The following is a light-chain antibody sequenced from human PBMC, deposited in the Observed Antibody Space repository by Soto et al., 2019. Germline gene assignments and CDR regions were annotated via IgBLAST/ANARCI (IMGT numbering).Light chain of an antibody. J-gene: IGKJ5*01. CDR1: QGVDRNH. Sequence: EIVFTQSPGTLSLSPGERATVSCRAIQGVDRNHLAWYQQNPGQAPRLLMYGATNRATGIPDRFSGRGSGTDFTLTISSLYPEDFAVYYWQQRSNWPPITFGQGTRLEIK. CDR3: QQRSNWPPIT. V-gene: IGKV3D-20*02. CDR2: GAT.